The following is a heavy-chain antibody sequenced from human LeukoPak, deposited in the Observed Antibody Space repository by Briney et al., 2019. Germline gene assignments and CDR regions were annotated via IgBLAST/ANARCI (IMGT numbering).Heavy chain of an antibody. J-gene: IGHJ3*02. V-gene: IGHV7-4-1*02. D-gene: IGHD2-21*01. CDR3: ASRILWWGTVERGDAFDI. Sequence: ASVKVSCKASGYTFTSYAMNWVRQAPGQGLEWMGWINTNTGNPTYAQGFTGRVVFSLDTSVSTAYLQISSLKAEDTAVYYCASRILWWGTVERGDAFDIWGQGTMVTVSS. CDR1: GYTFTSYA. CDR2: INTNTGNP.